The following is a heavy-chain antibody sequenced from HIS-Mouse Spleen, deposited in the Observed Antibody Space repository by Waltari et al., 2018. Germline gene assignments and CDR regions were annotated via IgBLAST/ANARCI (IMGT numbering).Heavy chain of an antibody. CDR1: GFTFSSYG. CDR2: IWYDGSNK. V-gene: IGHV3-33*06. J-gene: IGHJ4*02. D-gene: IGHD6-13*01. CDR3: AKSFSIAAAGTGDFDY. Sequence: QVQLVESGGGVVQPGRSLRLSCAASGFTFSSYGMHWVRQAPGKGLEWVAVIWYDGSNKYYADSVKGRLTISRDNSKNTLYLQMNSLRAEDTAVYYCAKSFSIAAAGTGDFDYWGQGTLVT.